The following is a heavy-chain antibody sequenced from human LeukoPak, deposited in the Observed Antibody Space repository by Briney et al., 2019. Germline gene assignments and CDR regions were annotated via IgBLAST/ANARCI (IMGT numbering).Heavy chain of an antibody. CDR2: ISSSSSYI. D-gene: IGHD2-2*01. V-gene: IGHV3-21*01. Sequence: GGSLRLSCAASGFTFSSYSMNWVRQAPGKGLEWVSSISSSSSYIYYADSVKGRFTISRDNAKNSLYLQMNSLRAEDTAVYYCVKGSEYQLLGWFDPWGQGTLVTVSS. J-gene: IGHJ5*02. CDR3: VKGSEYQLLGWFDP. CDR1: GFTFSSYS.